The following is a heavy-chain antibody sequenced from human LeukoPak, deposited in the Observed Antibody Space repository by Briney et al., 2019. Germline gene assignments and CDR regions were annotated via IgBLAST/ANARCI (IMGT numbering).Heavy chain of an antibody. J-gene: IGHJ6*02. CDR3: ARDTRYCSSTSCYTNWYYYYGMDV. D-gene: IGHD2-2*02. CDR1: GFTFSSYG. V-gene: IGHV3-7*01. CDR2: IKQDGSEK. Sequence: GGSLRLSCAASGFTFSSYGMHWVRQAPGKGLEWVANIKQDGSEKYYVDSVKGRFTISRDNAKNSLYLQMNSLRAEDTAVYYCARDTRYCSSTSCYTNWYYYYGMDVWGQGTTVTVSS.